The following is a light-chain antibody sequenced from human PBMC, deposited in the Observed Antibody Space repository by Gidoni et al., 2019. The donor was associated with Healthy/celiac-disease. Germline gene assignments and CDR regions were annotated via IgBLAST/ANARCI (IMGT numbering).Light chain of an antibody. CDR1: QGISSY. Sequence: AIRMTQSPSSFSASTGDRVTITCRASQGISSYLAWYQQKPGKAPKLLIYAASTLQSGVPSRFSGSGSGTDFTLTISFLQSEDFATYYCQQYYSYPRTFXXXTKLEIK. J-gene: IGKJ2*01. V-gene: IGKV1-8*01. CDR3: QQYYSYPRT. CDR2: AAS.